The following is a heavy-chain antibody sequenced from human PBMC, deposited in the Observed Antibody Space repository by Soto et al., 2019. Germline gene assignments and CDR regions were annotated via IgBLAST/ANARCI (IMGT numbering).Heavy chain of an antibody. CDR2: INPNSGGT. Sequence: ASVKVSCKASGGTFSSYTISWVRQAPGQGLEWMGWINPNSGGTNYAQNLQGRVTMTTDTSTSTAYMELRSLRSDDTAVYYCARALDSSGSYYLDQIDYWGQGILVTVSS. V-gene: IGHV1-18*01. CDR3: ARALDSSGSYYLDQIDY. CDR1: GGTFSSYT. D-gene: IGHD3-22*01. J-gene: IGHJ4*02.